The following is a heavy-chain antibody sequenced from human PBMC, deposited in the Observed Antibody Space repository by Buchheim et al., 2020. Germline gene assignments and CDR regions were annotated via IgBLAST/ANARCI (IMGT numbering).Heavy chain of an antibody. CDR1: GFTFSSYE. CDR3: ATWSGFWSGYYTHVFNKYHYGMDV. J-gene: IGHJ6*02. Sequence: EVQLVESGGGLVQPGGSLRLSCAASGFTFSSYEMNWVRQAPGKGLEWVSYISSSGSTIYYADSVKGRFTISRDNAKNSLYLQMNSLRAEDTAVYYCATWSGFWSGYYTHVFNKYHYGMDVWGQGTT. CDR2: ISSSGSTI. D-gene: IGHD3-3*01. V-gene: IGHV3-48*03.